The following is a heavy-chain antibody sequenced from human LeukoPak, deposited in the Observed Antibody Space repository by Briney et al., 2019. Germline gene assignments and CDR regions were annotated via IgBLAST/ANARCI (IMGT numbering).Heavy chain of an antibody. CDR3: ARGLGPGQGATTDYGMDV. CDR1: GGSISSGSYY. V-gene: IGHV4-61*02. Sequence: PSQTLSLTCTVSGGSISSGSYYWSWIRQPAGKGLEWIGRIYTSGSTNYNPSLKSRVTISVDTSKNQFSLKLSSVTAADTAVYYCARGLGPGQGATTDYGMDVWGQGTTVTVSS. CDR2: IYTSGST. D-gene: IGHD1-26*01. J-gene: IGHJ6*02.